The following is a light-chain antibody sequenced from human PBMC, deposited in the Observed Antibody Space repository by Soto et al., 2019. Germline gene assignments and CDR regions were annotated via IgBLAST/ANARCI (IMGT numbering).Light chain of an antibody. V-gene: IGKV1-8*01. J-gene: IGKJ4*01. CDR1: QGISSY. Sequence: AIRMTQSPYSLSASTGDRVTITCRASQGISSYLAWYQQKPGKAPKLLIYAASTLQSGVPSRFSGSGSGTDFTLTIRCLQSEDFATYYCQQYYSYLLTFGGGTKVDIK. CDR3: QQYYSYLLT. CDR2: AAS.